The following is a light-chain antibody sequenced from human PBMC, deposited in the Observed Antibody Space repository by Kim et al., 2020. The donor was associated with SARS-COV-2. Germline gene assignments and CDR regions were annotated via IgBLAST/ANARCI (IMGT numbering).Light chain of an antibody. CDR1: RGSIASNY. Sequence: GKTVTISCTRSRGSIASNYVQWYQQRPGSAPTTVIYEDNQRPSGVPDRFSGSIDSSSTSASLTISGLKTEDEADYYCQSYDSSNWVFGGGTQLTVL. CDR3: QSYDSSNWV. V-gene: IGLV6-57*03. J-gene: IGLJ3*02. CDR2: EDN.